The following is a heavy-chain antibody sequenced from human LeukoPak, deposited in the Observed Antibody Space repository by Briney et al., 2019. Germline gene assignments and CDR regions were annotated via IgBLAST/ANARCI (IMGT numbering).Heavy chain of an antibody. Sequence: PGGSLRLSCAASGFTFTNYAMNWVRQAPGKGLQWVSTLSGSGADTFYADSVKGRFTVFRGISKSTLYLQMDRLRADDTAVYFCAKSQTGGYHRDNYDFWGQGTLVTVSS. J-gene: IGHJ4*02. CDR3: AKSQTGGYHRDNYDF. V-gene: IGHV3-23*01. D-gene: IGHD2-8*02. CDR2: LSGSGADT. CDR1: GFTFTNYA.